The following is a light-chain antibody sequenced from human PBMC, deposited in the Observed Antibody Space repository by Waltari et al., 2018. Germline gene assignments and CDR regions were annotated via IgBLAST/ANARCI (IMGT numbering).Light chain of an antibody. CDR2: SAS. J-gene: IGKJ5*01. CDR3: QQLSSYPIT. V-gene: IGKV1-9*01. CDR1: QGISSY. Sequence: DIQLTQSPSFLSASVGDRVTITCRASQGISSYLAWYQQKPRKAPKLLIYSASTLQSGVPSRFSGSGSGTEFTLAISSLQTEDFATYYCQQLSSYPITFGQGTRLEIK.